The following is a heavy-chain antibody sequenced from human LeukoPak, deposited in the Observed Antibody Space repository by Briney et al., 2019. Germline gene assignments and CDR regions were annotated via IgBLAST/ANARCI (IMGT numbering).Heavy chain of an antibody. J-gene: IGHJ4*02. CDR2: ISSSSSYI. Sequence: GGSLRLSCAASGFTFSSYSMNWVRQAPGKGLEWVSSISSSSSYIYYADSVKGRFTISRDNSKNTLYLQMNSLRAEDTAVYYCAKGVGATAGAIDYWGQGTLVTVSS. D-gene: IGHD1-26*01. CDR1: GFTFSSYS. CDR3: AKGVGATAGAIDY. V-gene: IGHV3-21*04.